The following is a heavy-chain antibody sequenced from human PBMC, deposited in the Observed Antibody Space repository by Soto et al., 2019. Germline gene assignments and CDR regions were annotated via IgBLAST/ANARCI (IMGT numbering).Heavy chain of an antibody. Sequence: QVQLVQSGAEVKKPGASVKVSCKASGYTFTSYDINWVRQATGQGLEWMGWMNPNSGNTGYAQKFQGRVTMTRNTSLSTAYMELSSVRSEDTALYYCAREGGYIYGFANWGQGTLVTVSS. CDR1: GYTFTSYD. CDR3: AREGGYIYGFAN. V-gene: IGHV1-8*01. J-gene: IGHJ4*02. D-gene: IGHD5-18*01. CDR2: MNPNSGNT.